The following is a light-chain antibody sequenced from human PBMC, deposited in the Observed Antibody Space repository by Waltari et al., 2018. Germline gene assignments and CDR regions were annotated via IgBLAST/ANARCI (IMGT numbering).Light chain of an antibody. J-gene: IGKJ2*01. V-gene: IGKV3-15*01. CDR2: GAS. CDR3: QQYNNWPYT. CDR1: RSVSSN. Sequence: ELVMTQSPATLSVSPGERATLSCRASRSVSSNFAWYQQKPGQAPRLLIFGASTRATGIPARFSGSGSGTEFTLTISSLQSEDFAIYYCQQYNNWPYTFGQGTKLEIK.